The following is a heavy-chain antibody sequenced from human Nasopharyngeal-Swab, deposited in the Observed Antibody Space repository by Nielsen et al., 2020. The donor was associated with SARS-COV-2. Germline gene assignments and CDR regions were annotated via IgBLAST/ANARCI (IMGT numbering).Heavy chain of an antibody. CDR3: ARDQGEWLRFGGFDP. V-gene: IGHV6-1*01. CDR2: TYYRSKWYN. Sequence: SQTLSLTCAISGDSVSSTSAAWNWIRQSPSRGLEWLGRTYYRSKWYNDYAVSVKSRITINPDTSKNQFSLQLNSATPEDTAVYYCARDQGEWLRFGGFDPWGQGTLVTVSS. CDR1: GDSVSSTSAA. D-gene: IGHD5-12*01. J-gene: IGHJ5*02.